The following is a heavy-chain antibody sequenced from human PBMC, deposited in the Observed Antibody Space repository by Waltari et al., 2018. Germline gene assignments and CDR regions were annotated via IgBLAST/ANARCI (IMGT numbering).Heavy chain of an antibody. CDR3: ARAGGASWYDY. D-gene: IGHD6-13*01. V-gene: IGHV3-23*01. J-gene: IGHJ4*02. CDR1: GFTFSTYT. CDR2: INSSGGRT. Sequence: EVQLLESGGDLIQQGGSLRLSCKGSGFTFSTYTMGWVRQAPGKGLEWVSDINSSGGRTYYADSVKGRFTISRDNSESTMYLQMNSLRVGDTAFYYCARAGGASWYDYWGQGTLVTVSS.